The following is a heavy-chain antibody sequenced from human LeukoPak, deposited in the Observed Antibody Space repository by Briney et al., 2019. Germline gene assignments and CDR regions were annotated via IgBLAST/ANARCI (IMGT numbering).Heavy chain of an antibody. V-gene: IGHV3-49*04. CDR2: IRSKAFGGTT. D-gene: IGHD2-8*01. Sequence: GGSLRLSCTASEFTFGDYAMSWVRQAPGKGLEWVGFIRSKAFGGTTGYAASVKGRFTISRDDSKSIAYLQMNSLKTEDTAVYYCTRASCPNGVCYHFDYWGQGTLVTVSS. CDR1: EFTFGDYA. CDR3: TRASCPNGVCYHFDY. J-gene: IGHJ4*02.